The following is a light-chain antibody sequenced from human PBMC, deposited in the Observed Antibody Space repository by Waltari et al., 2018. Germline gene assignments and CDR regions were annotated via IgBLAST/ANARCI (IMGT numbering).Light chain of an antibody. Sequence: EIVLTQSPGTLSLSPGERVTLSCRASQSVRRSWAWYQQKPGQAPRLLIYDASSRATGSPDRFSGGGSGTDFSLTISRLEPEDFAVYYCQHYVRLPVTFGQGTKVEIK. CDR2: DAS. V-gene: IGKV3-20*01. CDR1: QSVRRS. CDR3: QHYVRLPVT. J-gene: IGKJ1*01.